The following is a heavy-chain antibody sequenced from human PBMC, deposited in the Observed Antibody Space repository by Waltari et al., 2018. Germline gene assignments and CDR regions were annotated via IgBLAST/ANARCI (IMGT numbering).Heavy chain of an antibody. Sequence: QVQLQQWGAGLLKPSETLSLTCAVYGGSFSGYYWSWIRQPPGQGLEWIGEINHSGSTNYNPSLKSRVTISVDTSKNQFSLKLSSVTAADTAVYYCARGRNDSSGYYYVKSRRRGGFDYWGQGTLVTVSS. CDR3: ARGRNDSSGYYYVKSRRRGGFDY. J-gene: IGHJ4*02. V-gene: IGHV4-34*01. CDR1: GGSFSGYY. D-gene: IGHD3-22*01. CDR2: INHSGST.